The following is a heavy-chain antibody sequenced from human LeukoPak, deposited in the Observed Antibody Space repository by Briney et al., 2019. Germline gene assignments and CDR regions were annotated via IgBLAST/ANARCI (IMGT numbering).Heavy chain of an antibody. Sequence: PGRSLRLSCAASGFTFSSFGMHWVRQAPGKGLEWVAVISYDGNNKKYADSVKGRFTISRDDSKNTLYLQMNSLRADDTAVYYCAKPLYGAGSYPLDYWGQGALVTVPS. CDR2: ISYDGNNK. J-gene: IGHJ4*02. CDR3: AKPLYGAGSYPLDY. CDR1: GFTFSSFG. D-gene: IGHD3-10*01. V-gene: IGHV3-30*18.